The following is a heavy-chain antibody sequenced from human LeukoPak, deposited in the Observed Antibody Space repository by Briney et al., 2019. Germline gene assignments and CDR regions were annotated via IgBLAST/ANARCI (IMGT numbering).Heavy chain of an antibody. V-gene: IGHV3-7*01. Sequence: PGGSLRLSCATSGFTFDNYWMHWVRQAPGKGLEWVANIKQDESEKYYVDSVRGRYTISRDNAENSLYLRMNSLRAEDTAVYYRARGSSFGSYWGQGTLVTVSS. CDR1: GFTFDNYW. D-gene: IGHD6-6*01. CDR2: IKQDESEK. CDR3: ARGSSFGSY. J-gene: IGHJ4*02.